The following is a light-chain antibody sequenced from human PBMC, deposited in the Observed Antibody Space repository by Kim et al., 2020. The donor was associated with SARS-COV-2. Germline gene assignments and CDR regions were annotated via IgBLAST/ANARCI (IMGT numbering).Light chain of an antibody. CDR2: WAS. CDR3: QQYYSTPFT. Sequence: DIVMTQSPDSLAVSLGERATINCKSSQSVLYSSNNKNNLAWYQQKPGQPPKLLIYWASTRESGVPDRFSGSGSGTDFTLTISSLQAEDVAVYYCQQYYSTPFTFGPVTKVDIK. V-gene: IGKV4-1*01. J-gene: IGKJ3*01. CDR1: QSVLYSSNNKNN.